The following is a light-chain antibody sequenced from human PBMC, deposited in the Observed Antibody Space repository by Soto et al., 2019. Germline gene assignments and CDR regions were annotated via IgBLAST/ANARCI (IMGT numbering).Light chain of an antibody. CDR2: GAS. Sequence: EIVLTQSPGTLSLSPGERASLSCRASQSVGSSYLAWYQQKPGQAPRLLIYGASSRATGIPDRFSGSGSGTDFALTISRLEPEDFAVYYCQIYGTFGQGTKVDIK. V-gene: IGKV3-20*01. J-gene: IGKJ1*01. CDR3: QIYGT. CDR1: QSVGSSY.